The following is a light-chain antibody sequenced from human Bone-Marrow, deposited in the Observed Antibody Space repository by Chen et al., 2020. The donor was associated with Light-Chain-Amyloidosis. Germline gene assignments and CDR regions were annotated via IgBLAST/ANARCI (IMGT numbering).Light chain of an antibody. J-gene: IGLJ3*02. CDR1: NIGSTS. V-gene: IGLV3-21*03. CDR2: DDS. Sequence: SYALTQPSSASVAPGKTATIACGGKNIGSTSVNWFQQSPSQAPPLVVNDDSDRSSGIPERLSGSNSGNTATLTISRVEAGDEDDYYCQVWNRSSDRPVFGGGTKLTVL. CDR3: QVWNRSSDRPV.